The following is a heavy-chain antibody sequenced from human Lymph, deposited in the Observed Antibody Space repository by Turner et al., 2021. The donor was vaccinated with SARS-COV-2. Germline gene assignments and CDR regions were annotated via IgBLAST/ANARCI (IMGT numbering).Heavy chain of an antibody. CDR1: GFTPSSYV. J-gene: IGHJ4*02. D-gene: IGHD6-13*01. CDR3: ARGLGSSWYSGGFDY. CDR2: IGYDGSKK. V-gene: IGHV3-33*01. Sequence: QVQLLESGGGVVQPGRSLRISGAASGFTPSSYVMHWVRQAPGKGLGWVAVIGYDGSKKYYEDSVKGRFTITRDNSKNTLYLQMNSLRAEDTAVYYCARGLGSSWYSGGFDYWGQGTLVTVSS.